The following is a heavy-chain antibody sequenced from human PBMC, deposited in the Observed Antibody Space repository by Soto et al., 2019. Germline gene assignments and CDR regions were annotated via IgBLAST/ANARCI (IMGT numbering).Heavy chain of an antibody. V-gene: IGHV4-34*01. CDR1: GGSVNGYY. D-gene: IGHD3-3*01. CDR2: INHTGGT. CDR3: ATRITVFGLLIPPFDP. J-gene: IGHJ5*02. Sequence: SETLSLTCAVYGGSVNGYYWNWIRQPPGKGLEWIGEINHTGGTYYNPSLKSRVTMSVDTSKNQFSLRLSSVTAADTALYYCATRITVFGLLIPPFDPWGQGTQVHVSP.